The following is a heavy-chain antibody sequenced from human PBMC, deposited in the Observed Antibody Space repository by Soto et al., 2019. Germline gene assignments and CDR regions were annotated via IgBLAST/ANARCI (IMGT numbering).Heavy chain of an antibody. CDR3: ARLVTYYYSMDV. CDR2: ISTSSTYI. V-gene: IGHV3-21*01. J-gene: IGHJ6*02. Sequence: GGSLRLSCAASGFTFSSYGINWVRQAPWKGLEWVSCISTSSTYIDYADSVKGRFTISRDNAKKSLYLLMNSLRAEDTAVYYCARLVTYYYSMDVWGQGTTVTVSS. D-gene: IGHD6-13*01. CDR1: GFTFSSYG.